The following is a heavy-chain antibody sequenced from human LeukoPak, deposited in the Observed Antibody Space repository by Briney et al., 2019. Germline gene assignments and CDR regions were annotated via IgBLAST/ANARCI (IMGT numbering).Heavy chain of an antibody. CDR2: ISWNSGSI. Sequence: GRSLRLSCAASGFTFDDYAMHWGRQAPGRGLEWVSGISWNSGSIGYADSVKGRFTISRDNAKNSLYLQMNSLRAEDMALYYCARTFYYYYYMDVWGKGTTLAVSS. CDR1: GFTFDDYA. J-gene: IGHJ6*03. D-gene: IGHD2-2*01. V-gene: IGHV3-9*03. CDR3: ARTFYYYYYMDV.